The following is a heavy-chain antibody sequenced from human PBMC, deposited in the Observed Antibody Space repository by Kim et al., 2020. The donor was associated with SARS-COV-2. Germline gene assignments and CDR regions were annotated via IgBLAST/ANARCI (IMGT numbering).Heavy chain of an antibody. V-gene: IGHV3-43*02. CDR1: GFTFDDYA. CDR2: ISGDGGST. J-gene: IGHJ5*02. Sequence: GGSLRLSCAASGFTFDDYAMHWVRQAPGKGLEWVSLISGDGGSTYYADSVKGRFTISRDNSKNSLYLQMNSLRTEDTALYYCAKNVNDFWSGYKENWFDPWGQGTLVTVSS. D-gene: IGHD3-3*01. CDR3: AKNVNDFWSGYKENWFDP.